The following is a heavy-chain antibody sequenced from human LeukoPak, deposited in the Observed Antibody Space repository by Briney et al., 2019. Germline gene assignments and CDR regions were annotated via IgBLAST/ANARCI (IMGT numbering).Heavy chain of an antibody. CDR3: AKGPLTGYPLDY. D-gene: IGHD3-9*01. Sequence: GGSLRLSCAASGFTFSSYAMTWVRQAPGKGLEWVSTLSGSGSSTYYADSVKGRFTISRDNSKNTLYLQMNSLRAEDTAVYYCAKGPLTGYPLDYWGQGTLVTASS. CDR1: GFTFSSYA. CDR2: LSGSGSST. J-gene: IGHJ4*02. V-gene: IGHV3-23*01.